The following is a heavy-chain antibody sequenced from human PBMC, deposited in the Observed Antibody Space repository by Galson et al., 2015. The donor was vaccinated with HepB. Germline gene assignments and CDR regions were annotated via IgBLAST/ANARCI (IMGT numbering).Heavy chain of an antibody. CDR1: GITFSHSW. CDR3: VSTNWGAPYY. Sequence: SLRLSCAASGITFSHSWMHWVRQSPGKGLVWVSRINPDGSSTSYADSVKGRFTISRDNARNTLHLQLNSPTDEDTALYFYVSTNWGAPYYWGQGTLVTVSS. J-gene: IGHJ4*02. D-gene: IGHD7-27*01. CDR2: INPDGSST. V-gene: IGHV3-74*01.